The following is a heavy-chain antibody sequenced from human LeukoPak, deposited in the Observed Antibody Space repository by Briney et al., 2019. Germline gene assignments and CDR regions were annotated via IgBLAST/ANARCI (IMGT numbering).Heavy chain of an antibody. V-gene: IGHV3-74*01. CDR3: ARDRSTGSYFYFDY. D-gene: IGHD6-19*01. J-gene: IGHJ4*02. CDR1: GFTFSYYW. CDR2: IKSDGSIT. Sequence: GGSLRLSCAASGFTFSYYWMHWVRQAPGEGLVWVSRIKSDGSITEYADSVKGRFTISRDNAKNTLYLQMNSLRAEDTAVYYCARDRSTGSYFYFDYWGQGTLVTVSS.